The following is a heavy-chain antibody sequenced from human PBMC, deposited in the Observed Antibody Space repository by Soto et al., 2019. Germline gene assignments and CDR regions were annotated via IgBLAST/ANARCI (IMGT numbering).Heavy chain of an antibody. CDR2: ISSSSSYI. J-gene: IGHJ4*02. Sequence: EVQLVESGGGLVKPGGSLRLSCAASGCTFSSYSMNWVRQAPGKGLEWVSSISSSSSYIYYAESVKGRFTISRDNAKNSLYRQMNSLRAEDTAVYYCARPLGYSSGTVGRYWGQGTLVTVSS. CDR1: GCTFSSYS. V-gene: IGHV3-21*01. CDR3: ARPLGYSSGTVGRY. D-gene: IGHD6-19*01.